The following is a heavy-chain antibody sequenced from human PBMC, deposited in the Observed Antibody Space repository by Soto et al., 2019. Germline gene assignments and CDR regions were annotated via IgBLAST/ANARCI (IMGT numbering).Heavy chain of an antibody. V-gene: IGHV3-7*03. CDR1: GFTFSNYW. CDR3: ARDWGGLGY. J-gene: IGHJ4*02. Sequence: GGSLRLSCAASGFTFSNYWMTWVRQAPGKGLEWVANIIKDGNEKSYVDSVKGRFTTSRDNAKNSLYLEMNNLRVEDTAVYYCARDWGGLGYWGQGXLVTVYS. D-gene: IGHD3-10*01. CDR2: IIKDGNEK.